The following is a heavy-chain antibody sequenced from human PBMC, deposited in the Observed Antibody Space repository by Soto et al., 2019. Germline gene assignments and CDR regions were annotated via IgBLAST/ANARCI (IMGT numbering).Heavy chain of an antibody. Sequence: GGSLRLSCAASGFTFSNYALHWVRQAPGKGLEWVALISYDGGNKYFADSVKGRFTIPRDNSKNTLYLQMHSLRAEDTAVYYCARPQSGYELFHYFDYWGQGTLVTVSS. CDR3: ARPQSGYELFHYFDY. J-gene: IGHJ4*02. CDR1: GFTFSNYA. V-gene: IGHV3-30-3*01. D-gene: IGHD5-12*01. CDR2: ISYDGGNK.